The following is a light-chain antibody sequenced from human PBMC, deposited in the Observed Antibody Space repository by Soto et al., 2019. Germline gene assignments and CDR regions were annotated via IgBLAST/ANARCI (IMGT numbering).Light chain of an antibody. V-gene: IGKV3-20*01. CDR2: GAS. CDR3: QQYGSSPT. CDR1: QSVSSSY. Sequence: EIVLTQSPGTLSLSPGERATLSCRARQSVSSSYLAWYQQKPGQAPRLLIYGASSRAPGIPDRFSGSGSGTDFTLTISRLEPEDFAVYYCQQYGSSPTFGGGTKVEIK. J-gene: IGKJ4*01.